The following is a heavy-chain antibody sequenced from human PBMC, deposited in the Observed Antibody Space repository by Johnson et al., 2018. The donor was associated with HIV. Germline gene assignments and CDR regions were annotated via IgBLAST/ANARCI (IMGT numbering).Heavy chain of an antibody. Sequence: QVQLVESGGGVVQPGGSLRLSCAASGFTFSSYGMHWVRQAPGKGLEWVAFIRYDGSNKYYADSVKGRFTISRDNSKNILYLQMNSLRPEDTAVYYSARDGRDLGTRGSFDVGGQGTVVTVSS. J-gene: IGHJ3*01. CDR1: GFTFSSYG. CDR3: ARDGRDLGTRGSFDV. CDR2: IRYDGSNK. D-gene: IGHD1-1*01. V-gene: IGHV3-30*02.